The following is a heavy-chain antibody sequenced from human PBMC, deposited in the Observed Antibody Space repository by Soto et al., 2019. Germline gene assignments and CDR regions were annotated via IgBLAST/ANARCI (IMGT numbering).Heavy chain of an antibody. CDR2: IKSKVDGGTT. V-gene: IGHV3-15*07. CDR3: MTDRQYRPAY. Sequence: GSLRLSCAASGLTLSNVWMNWIRQAPGKGLEWVGRIKSKVDGGTTDYPAPLKDRFTISRDDSKNTVYLQMNSLRTEDTALYYCMTDRQYRPAYWGQGT. D-gene: IGHD4-4*01. CDR1: GLTLSNVW. J-gene: IGHJ4*02.